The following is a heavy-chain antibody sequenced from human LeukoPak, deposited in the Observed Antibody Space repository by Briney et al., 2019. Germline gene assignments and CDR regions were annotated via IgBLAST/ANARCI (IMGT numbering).Heavy chain of an antibody. CDR1: GFTFSNYA. CDR3: ARDSDISGWGPYYFDS. D-gene: IGHD6-19*01. J-gene: IGHJ4*02. Sequence: GGSLRLSCAASGFTFSNYAMHWVRQAPGKGLEWMAVIPSDGSNIYYADSVKGRFTISRDNSKSTLYLQIITLRAEDTAVYYCARDSDISGWGPYYFDSWGQGTLVTVSS. CDR2: IPSDGSNI. V-gene: IGHV3-30-3*01.